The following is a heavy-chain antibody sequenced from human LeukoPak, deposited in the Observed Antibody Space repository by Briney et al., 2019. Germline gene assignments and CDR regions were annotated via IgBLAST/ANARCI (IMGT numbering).Heavy chain of an antibody. J-gene: IGHJ4*02. D-gene: IGHD6-13*01. V-gene: IGHV1-8*01. CDR2: MNPNSGNT. CDR3: ARGRHPRSNSIAATY. Sequence: GASVKVSCKAPGYTFTSYDINWVRQATGQGLEWMGWMNPNSGNTGYAQKFQGRVTMTRNTSISTAYMELSSVRSEDTAVYYCARGRHPRSNSIAATYWGQGTLVTVSS. CDR1: GYTFTSYD.